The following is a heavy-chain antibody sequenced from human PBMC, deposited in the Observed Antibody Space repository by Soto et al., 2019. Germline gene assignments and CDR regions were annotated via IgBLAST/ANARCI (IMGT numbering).Heavy chain of an antibody. V-gene: IGHV3-23*01. CDR1: GFTFDNYA. Sequence: PGGSLRLSCAASGFTFDNYAMNRVRQAPGKGLEWVSGISSSASDTLYADSVKGRFTISRDNSQNTLFLQMTSLRADDTAVYYCAKGGYTFAYEWGQGALVTSPQ. D-gene: IGHD5-18*01. CDR2: ISSSASDT. CDR3: AKGGYTFAYE. J-gene: IGHJ4*02.